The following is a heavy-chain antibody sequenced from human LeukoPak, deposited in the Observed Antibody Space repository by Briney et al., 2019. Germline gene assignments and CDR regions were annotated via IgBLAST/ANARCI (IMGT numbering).Heavy chain of an antibody. J-gene: IGHJ4*02. V-gene: IGHV3-30*03. CDR3: ATDYSSSSSYFDD. Sequence: PGGSLRLSCAASGFTFSRYGMHWVRQAPGKGLEWVAGISYDGSNKYYADSVKGRFTISRDNSKNTLYLQINSLRAEDAAVYYCATDYSSSSSYFDDWGQGTLVTASS. CDR1: GFTFSRYG. CDR2: ISYDGSNK. D-gene: IGHD6-6*01.